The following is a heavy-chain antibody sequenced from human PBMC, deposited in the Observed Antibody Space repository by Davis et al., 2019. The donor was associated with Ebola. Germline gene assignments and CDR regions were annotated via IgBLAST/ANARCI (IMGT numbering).Heavy chain of an antibody. CDR3: VRDYLFALDI. CDR2: IGTRGDPT. Sequence: GESLKISCAASGFTFSSYTMNWVRQAPGKGLEWVSYIGTRGDPTVYADSVKGRFTVSRDDANTSLSLLMNSLRDEDTAIYYCVRDYLFALDIWGQGTMVTVSS. J-gene: IGHJ3*02. V-gene: IGHV3-48*02. CDR1: GFTFSSYT.